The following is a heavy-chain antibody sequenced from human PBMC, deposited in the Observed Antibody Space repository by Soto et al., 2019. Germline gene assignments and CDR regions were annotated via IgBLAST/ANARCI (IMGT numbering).Heavy chain of an antibody. CDR3: TRHWLATREFDY. CDR1: GFTFSSYS. J-gene: IGHJ4*02. V-gene: IGHV3-21*01. CDR2: ISSSSGHI. Sequence: GGSLRLSCAASGFTFSSYSMNWVRQAPGKGLEWVSSISSSSGHIYYADSLKGRFTISRDNAKNSLYLQMNSLRAEDTAVYYCTRHWLATREFDYWGQGTMVTVSS. D-gene: IGHD1-26*01.